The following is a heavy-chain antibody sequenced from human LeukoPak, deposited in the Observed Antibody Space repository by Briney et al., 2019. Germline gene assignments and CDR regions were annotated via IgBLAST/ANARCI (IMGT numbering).Heavy chain of an antibody. D-gene: IGHD3-16*01. CDR1: GFTFSSYA. J-gene: IGHJ3*01. CDR2: ISSDGGST. CDR3: AKDDGGTDH. V-gene: IGHV3-64D*09. Sequence: PGGSLRLSCSASGFTFSSYAMHWVRQAPGKGLEYVSAISSDGGSTYYADSVKGRFTISRDNSKNTLHLQMSSLRVEDTAVYYCAKDDGGTDHWGQGTMVTVSS.